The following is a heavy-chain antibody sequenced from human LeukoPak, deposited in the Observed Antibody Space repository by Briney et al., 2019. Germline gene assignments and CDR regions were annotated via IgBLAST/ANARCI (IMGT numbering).Heavy chain of an antibody. Sequence: GGSLRLSCAASGFTFSDYYMGWIRQAPGKGLEWVSYISSSGSTIYYADSVKGRFTISRDNAKNSLYLQMNSLRAEDTAVYYCARVRYYDSSGYVGYWGQGTLVTVSS. V-gene: IGHV3-11*01. CDR3: ARVRYYDSSGYVGY. D-gene: IGHD3-22*01. J-gene: IGHJ4*02. CDR1: GFTFSDYY. CDR2: ISSSGSTI.